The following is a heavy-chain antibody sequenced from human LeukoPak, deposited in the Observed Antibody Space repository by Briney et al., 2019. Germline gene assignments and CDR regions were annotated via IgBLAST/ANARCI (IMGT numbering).Heavy chain of an antibody. Sequence: SETLSFTCAVYGGSISGYYWSWIRQPPGKGLEWVGVINHSGSTNYNPSLKSRVTISVDTSKNQSALKLSSVTAADTAVYYCARGRAKDIVVVVSAQKGLYNWFDPWGQGTLVTVSS. CDR3: ARGRAKDIVVVVSAQKGLYNWFDP. CDR1: GGSISGYY. D-gene: IGHD2-15*01. V-gene: IGHV4-34*01. J-gene: IGHJ5*02. CDR2: INHSGST.